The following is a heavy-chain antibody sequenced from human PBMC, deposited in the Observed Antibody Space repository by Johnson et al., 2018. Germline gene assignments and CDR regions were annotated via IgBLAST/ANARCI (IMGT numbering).Heavy chain of an antibody. V-gene: IGHV3-7*01. Sequence: VQLVESGGGLVQPGGSLRLSCEAYGFALMTSWLRWVRQAPGRGLEWVANLKQEDSEKYYVDSVKGRLTIYRDKAKNSLYLQMNSLRAEDTAVYSCVRDRRWQQLDVGYFQHWGQGTLVTVSS. D-gene: IGHD6-13*01. J-gene: IGHJ1*01. CDR3: VRDRRWQQLDVGYFQH. CDR2: LKQEDSEK. CDR1: GFALMTSW.